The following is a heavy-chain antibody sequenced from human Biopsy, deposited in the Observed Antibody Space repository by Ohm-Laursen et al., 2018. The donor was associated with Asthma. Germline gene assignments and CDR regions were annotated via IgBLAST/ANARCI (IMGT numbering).Heavy chain of an antibody. V-gene: IGHV3-30*03. D-gene: IGHD4-23*01. CDR2: ISSDGHNK. CDR1: GFVFSQSG. Sequence: SLRLSCAASGFVFSQSGMHWVRQAPGKGLGWVALISSDGHNKYYKDSVKGRFTISRDNSKLRLYLEINSLRVEDSAVYYCARESGQDSGGTGAFDRWGQGIMVAASS. CDR3: ARESGQDSGGTGAFDR. J-gene: IGHJ3*02.